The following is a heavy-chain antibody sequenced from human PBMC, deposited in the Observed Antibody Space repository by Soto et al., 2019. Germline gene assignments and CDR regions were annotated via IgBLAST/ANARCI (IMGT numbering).Heavy chain of an antibody. J-gene: IGHJ4*02. CDR2: ISAYNGNT. D-gene: IGHD2-2*01. CDR1: GYTFTSYG. CDR3: ASGRYCSSTSCPEFDY. Sequence: GASVKVSCKASGYTFTSYGISWVRQAPGQGLEWMGWISAYNGNTNYAQKLQGRVTMTTDTSTSTAYMELRSLRSDDTAVYYCASGRYCSSTSCPEFDYWGQGTLVTVSS. V-gene: IGHV1-18*01.